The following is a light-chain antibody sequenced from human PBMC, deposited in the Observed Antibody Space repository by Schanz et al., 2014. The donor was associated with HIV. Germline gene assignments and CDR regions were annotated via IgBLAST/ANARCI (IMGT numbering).Light chain of an antibody. CDR1: SSNIGTGYD. CDR3: SSKGGGDTLV. J-gene: IGLJ3*02. V-gene: IGLV1-40*01. Sequence: QSVLTQPPSVSGAPGQRVTISCTGSSSNIGTGYDVHWFQHLPGTAPKLLIYDINNRPSGVPDRFSGSKSGTSASLAITGLQADDEADYYCSSKGGGDTLVFGGGTKLTVL. CDR2: DIN.